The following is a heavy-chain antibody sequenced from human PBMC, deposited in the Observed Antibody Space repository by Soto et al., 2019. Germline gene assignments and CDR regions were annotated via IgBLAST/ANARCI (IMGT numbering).Heavy chain of an antibody. V-gene: IGHV3-30*18. CDR1: GFTFSTYG. J-gene: IGHJ4*02. Sequence: QVQLVESGGGVVQPGRSLRLSCAASGFTFSTYGMTWVRQAPGKGLERVAVISYDESNKYYADSVKGRFTISRDNFKNTLYLQVNSLRTEDTAVYYCAKDRGADGGFDYWGQGTLVTVSS. CDR2: ISYDESNK. D-gene: IGHD6-19*01. CDR3: AKDRGADGGFDY.